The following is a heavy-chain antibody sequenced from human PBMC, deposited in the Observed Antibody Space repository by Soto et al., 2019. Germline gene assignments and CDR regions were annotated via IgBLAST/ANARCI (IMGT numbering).Heavy chain of an antibody. J-gene: IGHJ6*01. V-gene: IGHV3-13*05. CDR1: GFTFSSYG. CDR2: IGTAGDP. CDR3: ARAHYGSTGYYYGMDV. D-gene: IGHD3-10*01. Sequence: AGSLRLSCAASGFTFSSYGMHWVRQATGKGLEWVSAIGTAGDPYYPGSVKGRFTISRENAKNSLYLQMNSLRAGDTAVYYCARAHYGSTGYYYGMDVWGQGTTVTVSS.